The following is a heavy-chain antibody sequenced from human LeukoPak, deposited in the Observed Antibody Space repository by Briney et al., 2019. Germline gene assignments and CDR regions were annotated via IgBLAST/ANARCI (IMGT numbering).Heavy chain of an antibody. J-gene: IGHJ4*02. CDR1: GFTVSSNY. CDR2: IYSGGST. V-gene: IGHV3-53*01. D-gene: IGHD4-11*01. CDR3: ARKPLSYSDYEVDY. Sequence: PGGSLRLSCAASGFTVSSNYMSWVHQAPGKGLEWVSVIYSGGSTYYADSVKGRFTISRDNSKNTLYLQMNSLRAEDTAVYYCARKPLSYSDYEVDYWGQGTLVTVSS.